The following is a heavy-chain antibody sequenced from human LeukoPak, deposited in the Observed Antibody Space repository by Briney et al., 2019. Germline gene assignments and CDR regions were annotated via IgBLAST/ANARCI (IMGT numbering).Heavy chain of an antibody. D-gene: IGHD3-10*01. CDR2: THHSGNT. CDR1: GDSVSGYY. J-gene: IGHJ3*02. CDR3: PSWEVRLNAFEM. V-gene: IGHV4-59*02. Sequence: KPPETLSLTCIGSGDSVSGYYWNWIRQPPGKGLEWICYTHHSGNTLYNPSLKSRVTTSVDASKTQFSLSLSSVTAAATAVYYCPSWEVRLNAFEMWGQGTMVTVSS.